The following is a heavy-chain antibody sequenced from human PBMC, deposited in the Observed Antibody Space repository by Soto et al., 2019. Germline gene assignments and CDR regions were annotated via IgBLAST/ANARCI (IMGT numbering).Heavy chain of an antibody. J-gene: IGHJ4*02. CDR2: IYYSGST. CDR1: GGSISSYY. CDR3: ARHLSGSVDY. D-gene: IGHD1-26*01. Sequence: SGTLSLTCTVSGGSISSYYWSWIRQPPGKGLEWVGDIYYSGSTNYNPSLKSRVTISVDTSKNQFSLKLSSLTAADTAVYYCARHLSGSVDYWGQGTLVTVSS. V-gene: IGHV4-59*08.